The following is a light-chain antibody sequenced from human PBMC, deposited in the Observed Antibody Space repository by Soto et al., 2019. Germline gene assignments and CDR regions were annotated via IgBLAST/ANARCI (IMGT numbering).Light chain of an antibody. V-gene: IGKV3-15*01. Sequence: EIVMTQSPATLSLSPVERATLSGRASQSISSNLAWYQQKPGQAPRLLIYGASTRAPDIPARFSGSGSGTDFTLTISRLEPEDFAVYYCQQYGSSGTFGQGTKVDIK. CDR3: QQYGSSGT. CDR1: QSISSN. J-gene: IGKJ1*01. CDR2: GAS.